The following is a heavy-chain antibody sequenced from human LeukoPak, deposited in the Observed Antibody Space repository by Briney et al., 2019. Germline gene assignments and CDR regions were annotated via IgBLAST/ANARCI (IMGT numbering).Heavy chain of an antibody. V-gene: IGHV3-23*01. CDR1: GFTFSSYA. Sequence: PGGSLRLSCAASGFTFSSYAMSWVRQAPGKGLEWVSAIGGSGGSTYYADSVKGRFTISRDNSKNTLYLQMNSLRAEDTAVYYCAKRYPISAVVTAAPFDYWGQGTLVTVSS. CDR2: IGGSGGST. D-gene: IGHD2-21*02. J-gene: IGHJ4*02. CDR3: AKRYPISAVVTAAPFDY.